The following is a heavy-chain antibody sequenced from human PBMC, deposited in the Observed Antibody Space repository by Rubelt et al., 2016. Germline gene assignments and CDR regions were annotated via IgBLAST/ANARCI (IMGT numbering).Heavy chain of an antibody. D-gene: IGHD7-27*01. CDR2: IYHSGST. J-gene: IGHJ6*03. V-gene: IGHV4-38-2*02. CDR1: GGSISSGYY. CDR3: ARTGQAPPVYYYYYMDV. Sequence: QVQLQESGPGLVKPSETLSLTCTVSGGSISSGYYWGWIRQPPGKGLEWIGSIYHSGSTYYNPSLNSRVTISVDTSKNQFSLKLSSVTAADTAVYYCARTGQAPPVYYYYYMDVWGKGTTVTVSS.